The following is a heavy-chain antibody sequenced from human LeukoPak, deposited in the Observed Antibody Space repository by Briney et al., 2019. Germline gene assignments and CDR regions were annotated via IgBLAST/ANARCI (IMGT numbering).Heavy chain of an antibody. Sequence: SETLSLTCTVSGGPISNGEHYWSWIRQPPGKALEWIGYIYYSGNTYYNPSLKSRVTISVATSKTQFSLKLTSVTAADTAVYYCARVGARGYIHADAHDSWGQGSLVAV. CDR3: ARVGARGYIHADAHDS. CDR1: GGPISNGEHY. CDR2: IYYSGNT. J-gene: IGHJ4*02. V-gene: IGHV4-30-4*08. D-gene: IGHD5-12*01.